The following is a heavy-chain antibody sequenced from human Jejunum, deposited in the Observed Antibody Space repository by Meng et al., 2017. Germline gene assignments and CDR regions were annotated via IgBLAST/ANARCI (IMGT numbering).Heavy chain of an antibody. CDR1: GDSVSSNSAA. V-gene: IGHV6-1*01. J-gene: IGHJ4*02. CDR3: ASWRYDH. D-gene: IGHD1-1*01. CDR2: TYYRSKWYN. Sequence: QVQLQQPVPGLVQPSQTLSPTCAISGDSVSSNSAAWNWIRQSPSRGLEWLGRTYYRSKWYNQYAVHVRSRITINPDTSKNQFSLHLDSVTPEDTAVYYCASWRYDHWGQGTLVTVSS.